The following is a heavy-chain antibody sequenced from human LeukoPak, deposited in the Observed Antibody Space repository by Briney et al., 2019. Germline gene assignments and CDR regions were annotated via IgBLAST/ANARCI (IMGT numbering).Heavy chain of an antibody. CDR3: SYTTSSGGVNY. V-gene: IGHV4-4*07. Sequence: SETLSLTCTVSGVSISSYYCSWIRQPAGKGLEWIGRMFISGSSKYNPSLESRVTMSVDTSKNQFSLKLTSVTAADTAVYYCSYTTSSGGVNYWGQGTLVTVSS. CDR1: GVSISSYY. D-gene: IGHD6-6*01. J-gene: IGHJ4*02. CDR2: MFISGSS.